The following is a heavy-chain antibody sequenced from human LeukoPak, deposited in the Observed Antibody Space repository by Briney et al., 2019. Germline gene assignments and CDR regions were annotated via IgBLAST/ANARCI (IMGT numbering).Heavy chain of an antibody. D-gene: IGHD3-10*01. Sequence: GGSLRLSCAASGFTFINYGMHWVRQAPGKGLEWVAFIRYDRSNQYYADSVKGRFAISRDNSKNTMYLQMNSLRAEDTAAYYCAKVSGFYFDYWGQGTLVTVSS. V-gene: IGHV3-30*02. J-gene: IGHJ4*02. CDR1: GFTFINYG. CDR2: IRYDRSNQ. CDR3: AKVSGFYFDY.